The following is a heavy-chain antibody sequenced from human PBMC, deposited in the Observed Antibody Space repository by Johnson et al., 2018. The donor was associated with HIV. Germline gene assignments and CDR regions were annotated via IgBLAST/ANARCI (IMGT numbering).Heavy chain of an antibody. Sequence: VQLVESGGGLVQPGGSLRLSCAASGFTFSSYWMHWVRQAPGKGLLWVSRINSAGSSTGYADSVKGRFTISRDNAKNTLYLQMNSLRAEDTAVYYCTTDLPYCTGGDCYNAFDLWGQGTMVTVSS. D-gene: IGHD2-8*02. V-gene: IGHV3-74*02. CDR2: INSAGSST. CDR3: TTDLPYCTGGDCYNAFDL. CDR1: GFTFSSYW. J-gene: IGHJ3*01.